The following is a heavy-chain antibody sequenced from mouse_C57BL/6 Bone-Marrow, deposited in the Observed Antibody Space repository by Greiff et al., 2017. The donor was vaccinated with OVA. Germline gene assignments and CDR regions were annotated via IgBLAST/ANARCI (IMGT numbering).Heavy chain of an antibody. J-gene: IGHJ3*01. V-gene: IGHV5-4*01. CDR2: ISHGGSYT. CDR3: ARDGVYYDYDEEAY. D-gene: IGHD2-4*01. Sequence: EVKLMESGGGLVKPGGSLKLSCAASGFTFSSYAMSWVRQTPEKRLEWVATISHGGSYTYYPDNVKGRFTISRDNAKNNLYLQMSHLKSEDTAMYYCARDGVYYDYDEEAYWGQGTLVTVSA. CDR1: GFTFSSYA.